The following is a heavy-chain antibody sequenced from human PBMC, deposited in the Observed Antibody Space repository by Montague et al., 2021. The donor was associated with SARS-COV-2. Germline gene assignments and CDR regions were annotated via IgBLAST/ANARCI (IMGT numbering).Heavy chain of an antibody. V-gene: IGHV4-39*07. Sequence: SETLSLTCTVSGGSISSSSYYWGWIRQPPGKGLEWIGSIYYSGSTYYNPSLKSRVTISVDTSKNQFSLKLSSVTAADTAVYYCARAPFMITFGGVITSLRGYYSDYWGQGTMVTVSS. D-gene: IGHD3-16*01. CDR1: GGSISSSSYY. CDR3: ARAPFMITFGGVITSLRGYYSDY. CDR2: IYYSGST. J-gene: IGHJ4*02.